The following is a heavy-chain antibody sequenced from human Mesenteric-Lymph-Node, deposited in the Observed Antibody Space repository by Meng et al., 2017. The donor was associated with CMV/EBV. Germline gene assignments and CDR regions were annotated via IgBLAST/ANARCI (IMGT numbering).Heavy chain of an antibody. D-gene: IGHD3-10*01. Sequence: GESLKISCAASGFTFSSYWMTWVRQAPGKGLEWVANIKQDGSETYYMDSVKGRFTISRDNAKNSLYLQMNSLRAEDTAVYYCARKDYYGSGWDDYWGQGTLVTVSS. CDR2: IKQDGSET. CDR1: GFTFSSYW. V-gene: IGHV3-7*01. J-gene: IGHJ4*02. CDR3: ARKDYYGSGWDDY.